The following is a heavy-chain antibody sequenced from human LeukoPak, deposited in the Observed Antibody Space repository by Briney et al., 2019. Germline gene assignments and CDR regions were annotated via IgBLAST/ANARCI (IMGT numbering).Heavy chain of an antibody. CDR1: GGAISSSNW. Sequence: SETLSLTCAVSGGAISSSNWWSWVRQPPGKGLEWIGEIYHSGSTNYNPSLKSRVTISVDKSKNQFSLKLSSVTAADTAVYFCASSSRLVVYPYNYYAMDVWGQGTTVTVSS. CDR2: IYHSGST. J-gene: IGHJ6*02. D-gene: IGHD5/OR15-5a*01. CDR3: ASSSRLVVYPYNYYAMDV. V-gene: IGHV4-4*02.